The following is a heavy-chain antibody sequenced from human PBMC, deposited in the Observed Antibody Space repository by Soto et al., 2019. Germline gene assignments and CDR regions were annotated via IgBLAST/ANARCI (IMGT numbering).Heavy chain of an antibody. CDR1: GFTFSSYS. D-gene: IGHD5-18*01. CDR2: ISSSISTM. V-gene: IGHV3-48*02. Sequence: GGSLRLSCTASGFTFSSYSMNWVRQAPGKGLEWLSYISSSISTMHYADSVKGRFTISRDNAKNSLYLQINSLRDEDTAVYYCAREVRDTAVADFDYWGQGTLVTVSS. J-gene: IGHJ4*02. CDR3: AREVRDTAVADFDY.